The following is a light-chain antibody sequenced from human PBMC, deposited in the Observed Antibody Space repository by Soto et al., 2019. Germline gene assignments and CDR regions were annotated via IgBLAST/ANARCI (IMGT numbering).Light chain of an antibody. CDR1: SSNIGAGYD. V-gene: IGLV1-40*01. CDR3: QSYDSSEDVA. J-gene: IGLJ2*01. Sequence: QSVLTQPPSVSGAPGQRVTISCTGSSSNIGAGYDVHWYQQLPGAAPKLLIYGDINRPSGVPDRFSGSKSGTSASLAITGLQAEDEADYYCQSYDSSEDVAFGGGTKVTVL. CDR2: GDI.